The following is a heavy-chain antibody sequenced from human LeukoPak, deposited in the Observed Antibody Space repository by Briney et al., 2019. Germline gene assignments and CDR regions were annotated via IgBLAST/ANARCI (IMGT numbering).Heavy chain of an antibody. CDR1: GFTFSSYW. J-gene: IGHJ4*02. D-gene: IGHD6-25*01. V-gene: IGHV3-7*04. Sequence: GGSLRLSCAASGFTFSSYWMSWVRQAPGKGLEWVANIKQDGSEKYYVDSVKGRSTISRDNAKNSLYLQMNSLRAEDTAVYYCARGPHPGYSSDWGQGTLVTVSS. CDR2: IKQDGSEK. CDR3: ARGPHPGYSSD.